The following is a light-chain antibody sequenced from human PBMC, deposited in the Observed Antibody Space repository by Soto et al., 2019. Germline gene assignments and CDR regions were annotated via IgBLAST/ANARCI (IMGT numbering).Light chain of an antibody. V-gene: IGLV2-14*01. CDR1: SSDVGAYNY. J-gene: IGLJ1*01. Sequence: QSVLTQPASVSGSPGQSITISCTGTSSDVGAYNYVSWFQQHPDKVPKLIIYEVSNRPSGVSSRFSGSKSGNTASLTISGLQAEDEVDYYCSSYRSTSNYVFGSGTKVTIL. CDR3: SSYRSTSNYV. CDR2: EVS.